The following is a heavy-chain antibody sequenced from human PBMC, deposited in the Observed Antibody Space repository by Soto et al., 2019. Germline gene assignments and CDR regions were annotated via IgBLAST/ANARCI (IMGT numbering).Heavy chain of an antibody. CDR3: AKAKSASSNSYRARDV. CDR1: EFTFSPYP. D-gene: IGHD6-6*01. V-gene: IGHV3-30*09. CDR2: ISFDGDTQ. J-gene: IGHJ6*02. Sequence: QEQLVESGGGVVQPGRPLRLSFAASEFTFSPYPMHWVRQAPGKGLEWVAVISFDGDTQYYADCVKGRFAISRDNSMHTLYLQMNSLRTEDTAVYYCAKAKSASSNSYRARDVGGPGTTVTVSS.